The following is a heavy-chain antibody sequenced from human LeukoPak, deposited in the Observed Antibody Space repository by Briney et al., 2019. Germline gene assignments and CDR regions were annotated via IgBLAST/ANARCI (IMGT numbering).Heavy chain of an antibody. Sequence: PGGSLRLSCAASGFIFSSFGMHWVRQAPGKGLEWVAVIWHDGSYKYYLDSVKGRFTISRDNAKNTLYLQMNNLRVEDTAVYYCARGGGVPGNFDYWGQGTLVTVSS. CDR2: IWHDGSYK. CDR1: GFIFSSFG. D-gene: IGHD1-26*01. J-gene: IGHJ4*02. CDR3: ARGGGVPGNFDY. V-gene: IGHV3-33*01.